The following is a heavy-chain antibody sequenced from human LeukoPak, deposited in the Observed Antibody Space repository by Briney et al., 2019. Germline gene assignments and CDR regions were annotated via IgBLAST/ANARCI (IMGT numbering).Heavy chain of an antibody. CDR2: IYTSGST. D-gene: IGHD3-10*01. Sequence: PSGTLSLTCTVSGGSISSGSYYWYWIRQPAGKGLEWIGHIYTSGSTNYNPSLKSRVTMSVDTSKNQFSLKLSSVTATDTAVYYCTRGRGIWGQGTLVTVSS. V-gene: IGHV4-61*09. CDR1: GGSISSGSYY. CDR3: TRGRGI. J-gene: IGHJ4*02.